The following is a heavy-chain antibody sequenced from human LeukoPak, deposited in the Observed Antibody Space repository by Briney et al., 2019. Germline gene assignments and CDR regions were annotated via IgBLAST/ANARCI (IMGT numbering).Heavy chain of an antibody. J-gene: IGHJ4*02. Sequence: SETLSLTCTVSGGSISNKYWSWIRQPPGKGLEWIGYIYYSGSTNYNPSLKSRVTILVDTSKNQFSLRLTSVTAADTAVYYCARQTGSGLFILPGGQGTLVTVSS. D-gene: IGHD3/OR15-3a*01. V-gene: IGHV4-59*08. CDR1: GGSISNKY. CDR3: ARQTGSGLFILP. CDR2: IYYSGST.